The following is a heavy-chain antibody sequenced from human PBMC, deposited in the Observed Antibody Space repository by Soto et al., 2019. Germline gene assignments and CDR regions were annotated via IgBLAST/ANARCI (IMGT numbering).Heavy chain of an antibody. J-gene: IGHJ6*02. V-gene: IGHV4-34*01. CDR1: GGSFSGYY. D-gene: IGHD2-2*01. CDR3: ARLGGYCSSTSCRLGMDV. Sequence: SETLSLTCAVYGGSFSGYYWSWIRQPPGKGLEWIGEINHSGSTNYNPSLKSRVTISVDSSKNQFSLKLSSVTAADTAVYYCARLGGYCSSTSCRLGMDVWGQGXTVTVSS. CDR2: INHSGST.